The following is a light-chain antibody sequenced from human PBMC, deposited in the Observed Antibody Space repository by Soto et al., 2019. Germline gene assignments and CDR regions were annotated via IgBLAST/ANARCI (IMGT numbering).Light chain of an antibody. Sequence: QSALTQPASVSGSPGQSIIISCTGTSSDVGGYNYVSWYQQHPGKAPKLMIYEVSNRPSGVSNRFSGSKSGNTASLTISGLQAEDEADYYCSSYTSSSTSWVFGGGTKLTVL. V-gene: IGLV2-14*01. CDR1: SSDVGGYNY. J-gene: IGLJ3*02. CDR2: EVS. CDR3: SSYTSSSTSWV.